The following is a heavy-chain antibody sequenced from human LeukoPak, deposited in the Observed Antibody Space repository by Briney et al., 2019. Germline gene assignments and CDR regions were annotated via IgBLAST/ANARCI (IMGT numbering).Heavy chain of an antibody. CDR2: ISSSGSTI. Sequence: GGSLRLSCAASGFTFSSYDMNWVRQAPGKGLEWVSHISSSGSTIYYADSVKGRFTISRDNAKNSLYLQMNSLRAEDTAVYYCARDRSQWLASYFFDYWGQGTLVTVSS. V-gene: IGHV3-48*03. J-gene: IGHJ4*02. CDR1: GFTFSSYD. D-gene: IGHD6-19*01. CDR3: ARDRSQWLASYFFDY.